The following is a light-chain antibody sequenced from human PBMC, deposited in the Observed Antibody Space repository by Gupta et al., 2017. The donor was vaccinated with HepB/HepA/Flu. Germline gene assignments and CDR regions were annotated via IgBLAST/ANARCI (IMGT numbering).Light chain of an antibody. CDR2: GAS. J-gene: IGKJ1*01. CDR1: QSVTSNY. CDR3: QQYGTSPWT. V-gene: IGKV3-20*01. Sequence: EIVLTQSPGTLSLSPGERATLSCRASQSVTSNYLAWYQQKPGQAPRLLISGASSRATGIPDRFSGIPDRFSGSGSGTDFTLTISRLEPEDFAVYYCQQYGTSPWTFGQGTKVEIK.